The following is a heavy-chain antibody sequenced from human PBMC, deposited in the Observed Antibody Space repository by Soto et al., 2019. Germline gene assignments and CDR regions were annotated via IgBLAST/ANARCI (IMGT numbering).Heavy chain of an antibody. CDR2: VYYSGRT. Sequence: QLQLQESGPGLVKPSETLSLTCTVSGVSISSSSYYWGWVRQPPGKGLEWLGSVYYSGRTYYNPYLKSRVTISVDKSKNQFSLKLSSVPAAYTAVYYCARHGRHGLVRSYKWFDPWGQGTLVTVSS. CDR3: ARHGRHGLVRSYKWFDP. J-gene: IGHJ5*02. CDR1: GVSISSSSYY. D-gene: IGHD6-19*01. V-gene: IGHV4-39*01.